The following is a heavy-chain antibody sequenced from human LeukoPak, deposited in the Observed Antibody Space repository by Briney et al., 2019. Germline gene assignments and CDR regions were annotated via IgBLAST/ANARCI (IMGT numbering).Heavy chain of an antibody. CDR1: GFTFSSYA. Sequence: PGGSLRLSCAASGFTFSSYAMHWVRQAPGKGLEYVSAISSNGGSTYYANSVKGRFTISRDNSKNTLYLQMGSLRAEDMAVYYCARWGDAFDIWGQGTMVTVSS. CDR2: ISSNGGST. J-gene: IGHJ3*02. D-gene: IGHD3-16*01. CDR3: ARWGDAFDI. V-gene: IGHV3-64*01.